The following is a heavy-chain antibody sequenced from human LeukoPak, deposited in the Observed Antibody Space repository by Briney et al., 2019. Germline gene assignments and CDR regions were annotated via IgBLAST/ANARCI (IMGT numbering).Heavy chain of an antibody. CDR1: GVSISSDVYY. Sequence: SQTLSLTCTVSGVSISSDVYYWSWLRQHPGKGLEWIAYIYYSGSTYYNPSLKSRLTISVDTSKSQFSLKLSSVTAADTAVYYCARVITSYYYYMDVWGKGTTVTVSS. J-gene: IGHJ6*03. D-gene: IGHD1-20*01. V-gene: IGHV4-31*03. CDR2: IYYSGST. CDR3: ARVITSYYYYMDV.